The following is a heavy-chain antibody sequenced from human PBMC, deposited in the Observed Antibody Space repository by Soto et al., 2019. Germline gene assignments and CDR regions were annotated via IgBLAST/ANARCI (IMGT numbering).Heavy chain of an antibody. Sequence: SETLSLTCAVSGGSISTRNWWSWVRPPSGEGLEWFGEIYHTGSTNYNPSLKSRVTISVDKSKNQFSLKLSSVTAADTAVYYCARIAVAVHYFDDWGQGTLVTVSS. CDR1: GGSISTRNW. V-gene: IGHV4-4*02. CDR2: IYHTGST. D-gene: IGHD6-19*01. CDR3: ARIAVAVHYFDD. J-gene: IGHJ4*02.